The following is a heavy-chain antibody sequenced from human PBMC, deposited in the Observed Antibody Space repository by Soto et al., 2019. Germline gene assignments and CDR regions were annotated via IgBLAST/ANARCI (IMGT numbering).Heavy chain of an antibody. Sequence: ASVKVSCKASGYTFTSYYMHWVRQAPGQGLEWMGIINPSGGSTSYAQKLQGRVTMTRDTSTSTVYMELSSLRSEDTSVYFCAGFSLQPPDSSDISGQGTMVSLS. CDR1: GYTFTSYY. J-gene: IGHJ3*02. V-gene: IGHV1-46*03. CDR3: AGFSLQPPDSSDI. CDR2: INPSGGST.